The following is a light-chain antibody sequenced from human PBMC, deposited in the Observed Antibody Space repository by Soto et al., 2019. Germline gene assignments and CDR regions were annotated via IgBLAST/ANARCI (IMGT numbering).Light chain of an antibody. CDR2: GAS. Sequence: EIVLTQSPGTLSLSPGDGATLSCRASQTVGNNYLAWYQLRPGQAPRLLIHGASSRATGIPDRFSGSGSGTEFTLTIGRLEPEDFAVYYCQRYDRLPRTFGQGTKVDIK. V-gene: IGKV3-20*01. CDR3: QRYDRLPRT. J-gene: IGKJ1*01. CDR1: QTVGNNY.